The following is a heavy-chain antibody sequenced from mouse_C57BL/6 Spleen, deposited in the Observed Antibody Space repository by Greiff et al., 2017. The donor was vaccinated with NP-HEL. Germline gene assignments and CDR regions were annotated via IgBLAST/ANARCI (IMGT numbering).Heavy chain of an antibody. CDR3: ARPSYDYFDY. D-gene: IGHD2-10*01. V-gene: IGHV1-4*01. CDR1: GYTFTSYT. J-gene: IGHJ2*01. CDR2: INPSSGYT. Sequence: VQLQQSGAELARPGASVKMSCKASGYTFTSYTMHWVKQRPGQGLEWIGYINPSSGYTKYNQKFKDKATLTADRSSSTAYMQLSSLTSEDSAVYYCARPSYDYFDYWGQGTTLTVSS.